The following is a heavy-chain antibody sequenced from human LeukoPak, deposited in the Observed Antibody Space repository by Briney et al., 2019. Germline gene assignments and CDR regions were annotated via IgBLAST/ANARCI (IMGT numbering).Heavy chain of an antibody. V-gene: IGHV1-8*01. D-gene: IGHD2-2*01. CDR2: MSPNSGNT. CDR3: ARGCSSTTCSWPFDY. Sequence: ASVKVSCKASGYAFTSYDIHWVRQATGQGLEWMGWMSPNSGNTVYAQKFQGRVTMTRNTSISTAYMELSSLSSEDTAVYYCARGCSSTTCSWPFDYWGQGTLVTVSS. J-gene: IGHJ4*02. CDR1: GYAFTSYD.